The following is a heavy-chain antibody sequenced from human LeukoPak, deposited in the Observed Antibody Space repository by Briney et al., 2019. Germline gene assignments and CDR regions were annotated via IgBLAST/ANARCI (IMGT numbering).Heavy chain of an antibody. Sequence: PGGSLRLSCTASGFTFGDYAMSWFRQAPGKGLEWVGFIRSKAYGGTTEYAASVKGRFTISRDDSTSIAYLQMNSLKTEDTAVYYCTRAGSSSRVHYWGQGTLVTVSS. V-gene: IGHV3-49*03. CDR2: IRSKAYGGTT. J-gene: IGHJ4*02. D-gene: IGHD6-6*01. CDR3: TRAGSSSRVHY. CDR1: GFTFGDYA.